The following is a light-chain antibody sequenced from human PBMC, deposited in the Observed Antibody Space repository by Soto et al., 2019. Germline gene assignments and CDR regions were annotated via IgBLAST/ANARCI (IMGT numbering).Light chain of an antibody. Sequence: IQLTQSPSSLSAAVGDRVTITCRSSQGIGSYLAWYQQKPGKAPTVLIYASSTLQTGVPSRFSGSGSGTDFSLTISSLHPEDVATYYCQQVDSYPRTFGQGSKVDIK. CDR2: ASS. CDR1: QGIGSY. CDR3: QQVDSYPRT. V-gene: IGKV1-9*01. J-gene: IGKJ1*01.